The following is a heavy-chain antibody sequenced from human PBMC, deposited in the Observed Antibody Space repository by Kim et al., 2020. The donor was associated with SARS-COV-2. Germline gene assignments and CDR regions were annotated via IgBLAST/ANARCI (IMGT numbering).Heavy chain of an antibody. Sequence: SETLSLTCTVSGGSISSSSYYWGWIRQPPGKGLEWIGSIYYSGSTYYNPSLKSRVTISVDTSKNQFSLKLSSVTAADTAVYYCARLTTFGELFPWGWFDPWGQGTLVTVSS. CDR1: GGSISSSSYY. V-gene: IGHV4-39*07. D-gene: IGHD3-10*01. J-gene: IGHJ5*02. CDR3: ARLTTFGELFPWGWFDP. CDR2: IYYSGST.